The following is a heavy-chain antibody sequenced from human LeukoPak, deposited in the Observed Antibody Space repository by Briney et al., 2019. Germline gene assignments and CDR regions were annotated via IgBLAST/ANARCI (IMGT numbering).Heavy chain of an antibody. J-gene: IGHJ6*03. V-gene: IGHV1-2*02. D-gene: IGHD6-13*01. CDR3: ARDGQGIAAAGYYYYYMDV. CDR1: GYTFTGYY. CDR2: INPNSGGT. Sequence: ASVKVSCKASGYTFTGYYMHWVRQAPGQGLEWMGWINPNSGGTNYAQKFQGRVTMTRDTFISTAYMELSRLRSDDTAVYYCARDGQGIAAAGYYYYYMDVWGKGTTVTISS.